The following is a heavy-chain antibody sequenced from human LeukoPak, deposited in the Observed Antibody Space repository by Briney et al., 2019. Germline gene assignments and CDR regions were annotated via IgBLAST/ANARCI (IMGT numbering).Heavy chain of an antibody. Sequence: GGSLRLSCAASGFTFSSYAMSWVRRAPGKGLEWISAISGSGDNTYYAESVKGRFTISRDNSKNTLYLRMKSLRAEDTAIYYCAKESTVTPGNVNWFDSWGQGTLVTVSS. J-gene: IGHJ5*01. CDR2: ISGSGDNT. V-gene: IGHV3-23*01. CDR3: AKESTVTPGNVNWFDS. D-gene: IGHD4-17*01. CDR1: GFTFSSYA.